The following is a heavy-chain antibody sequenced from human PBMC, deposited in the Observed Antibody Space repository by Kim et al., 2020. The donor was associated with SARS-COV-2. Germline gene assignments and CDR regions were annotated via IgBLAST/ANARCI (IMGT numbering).Heavy chain of an antibody. CDR2: IYHSGST. Sequence: SETLSLTCAVSGGSISSSNWWSWVRQPPGKGLEWIGEIYHSGSTNYNPSLKSRVTISVDKSKNQFSLKLSSVTAADTAVYYCARDYYYDSSGSYNWFDPWGQGTLVTVSS. J-gene: IGHJ5*02. V-gene: IGHV4-4*02. D-gene: IGHD3-22*01. CDR1: GGSISSSNW. CDR3: ARDYYYDSSGSYNWFDP.